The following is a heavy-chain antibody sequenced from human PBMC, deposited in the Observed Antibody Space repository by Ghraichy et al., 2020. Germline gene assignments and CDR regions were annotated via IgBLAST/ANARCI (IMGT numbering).Heavy chain of an antibody. D-gene: IGHD4-23*01. Sequence: GGSLRLSCAASGFTFSSYGMHWVRQAPGKGLEWVAVISYDGRNKYYADSVKGRFTISRDNSKNTLYLQMNSLRAEDTAVYYCVRESDGGNYLDYWGQGTLVTVSS. CDR3: VRESDGGNYLDY. CDR1: GFTFSSYG. CDR2: ISYDGRNK. V-gene: IGHV3-30*03. J-gene: IGHJ4*02.